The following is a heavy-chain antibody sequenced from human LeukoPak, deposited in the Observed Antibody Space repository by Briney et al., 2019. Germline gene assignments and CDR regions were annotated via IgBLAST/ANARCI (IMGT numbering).Heavy chain of an antibody. D-gene: IGHD2-2*01. J-gene: IGHJ4*02. Sequence: GGSLRLSCAASGFTFSSYTMNWVRQAPGKGLEWVSSIISSSSFIYYADSVKGRFTISRDNAKNSLYLQMNSLRAEDTAVYYCARDFGGYCSSSSCYLGFLDYWGQGTLVTVSS. CDR3: ARDFGGYCSSSSCYLGFLDY. CDR1: GFTFSSYT. V-gene: IGHV3-21*03. CDR2: IISSSSFI.